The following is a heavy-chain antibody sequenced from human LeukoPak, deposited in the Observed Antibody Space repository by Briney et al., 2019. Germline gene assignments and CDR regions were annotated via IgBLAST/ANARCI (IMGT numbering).Heavy chain of an antibody. CDR3: ARSPRRGTTVTTGAFDI. CDR1: GYSFTSYW. D-gene: IGHD4-17*01. V-gene: IGHV5-51*01. Sequence: GESLKISCKGSGYSFTSYWIGWVRQMPGKGLEWMGIIYPGDSATSYSPSFQGQVTISADKSISTAYLQWSSLKASDTAIYYCARSPRRGTTVTTGAFDIWGQGTMVTVSS. J-gene: IGHJ3*02. CDR2: IYPGDSAT.